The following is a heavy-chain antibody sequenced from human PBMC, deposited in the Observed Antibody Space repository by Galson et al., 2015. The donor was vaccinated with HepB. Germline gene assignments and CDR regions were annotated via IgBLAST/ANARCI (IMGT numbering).Heavy chain of an antibody. CDR1: GFSLSTSGMC. Sequence: PALVKPTQTLTLTCTFSGFSLSTSGMCVSWIRQPPGKALEWLARIDWDDDKYYSTSLKTRLTISKDTSKNQVVLTLTNMDPVDTATYYCARIRIAAAEDAFDIWGQGTMVTVSS. J-gene: IGHJ3*02. D-gene: IGHD6-13*01. CDR2: IDWDDDK. V-gene: IGHV2-70*11. CDR3: ARIRIAAAEDAFDI.